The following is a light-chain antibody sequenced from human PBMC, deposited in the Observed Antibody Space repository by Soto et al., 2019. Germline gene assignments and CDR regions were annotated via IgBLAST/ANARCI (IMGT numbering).Light chain of an antibody. CDR3: QQYNNWPWT. Sequence: EIVLTQSPGTLSLSPGERATLSCRASQSVSSSYLAWYQQKPGQAPRLLIYGASTRATGLPARFSGSGSGTEFTLTISSLQSEDFAVYHCQQYNNWPWTFGQGTKVDIK. J-gene: IGKJ1*01. CDR2: GAS. V-gene: IGKV3-15*01. CDR1: QSVSSSY.